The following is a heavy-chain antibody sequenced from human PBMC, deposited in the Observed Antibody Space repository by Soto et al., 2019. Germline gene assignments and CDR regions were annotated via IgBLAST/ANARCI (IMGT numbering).Heavy chain of an antibody. Sequence: GGSLRLSCAASGFTFSGSAMHWVRQASGKGLEWVGRIRSKANSYATAYAASVKGRFTISRDDSKNTAYLQMNSLKTEDTAVYYCARVASGWSQYYYYYMDVWGKGTTVTVSS. V-gene: IGHV3-73*01. CDR1: GFTFSGSA. D-gene: IGHD6-19*01. J-gene: IGHJ6*03. CDR3: ARVASGWSQYYYYYMDV. CDR2: IRSKANSYAT.